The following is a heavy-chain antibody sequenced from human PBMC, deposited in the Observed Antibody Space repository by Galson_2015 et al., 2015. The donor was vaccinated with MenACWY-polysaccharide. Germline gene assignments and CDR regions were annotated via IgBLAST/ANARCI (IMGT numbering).Heavy chain of an antibody. J-gene: IGHJ6*02. CDR2: INSNASST. CDR1: GLTFSNNW. Sequence: SLRLSCAASGLTFSNNWIHWVRQAPGKGLVWVSRINSNASSTDYADSVKGRFTISRDNSKNTLYLQMNSLRVEDTAVYYCVGPRARGCSGSYGMDAWGQGTTVTVSS. V-gene: IGHV3-74*01. CDR3: VGPRARGCSGSYGMDA. D-gene: IGHD2-15*01.